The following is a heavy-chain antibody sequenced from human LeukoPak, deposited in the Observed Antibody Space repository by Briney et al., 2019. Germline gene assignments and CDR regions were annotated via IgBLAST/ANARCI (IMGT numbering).Heavy chain of an antibody. Sequence: SETLSLTCAVYGGSFRGYYWSWIRQPPGKGLEWIGEINHSGSTNYNPSLKSRVTISVDTSKNQFSLELSSVTAADTAVYYCAVNSTKHTFDIWGQGTMVTVSS. CDR3: AVNSTKHTFDI. J-gene: IGHJ3*02. CDR2: INHSGST. D-gene: IGHD1-1*01. CDR1: GGSFRGYY. V-gene: IGHV4-34*01.